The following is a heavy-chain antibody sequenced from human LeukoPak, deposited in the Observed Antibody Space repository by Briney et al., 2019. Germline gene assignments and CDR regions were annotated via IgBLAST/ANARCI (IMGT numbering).Heavy chain of an antibody. Sequence: SETLSLTCTVSGGSISSGSYYWSWIRQPAGKGLEWIGRIYSSGSTNYNPSLKSRVTISVDTSKNQFSLKLSSVTAADTAVYYCARATTTGAQNWYFDLWGRGTLVTVSS. CDR3: ARATTTGAQNWYFDL. CDR2: IYSSGST. D-gene: IGHD1-1*01. J-gene: IGHJ2*01. V-gene: IGHV4-61*02. CDR1: GGSISSGSYY.